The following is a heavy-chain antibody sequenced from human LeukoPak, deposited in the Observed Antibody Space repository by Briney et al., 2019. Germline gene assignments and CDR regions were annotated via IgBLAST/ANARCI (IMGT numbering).Heavy chain of an antibody. CDR2: IYYSGST. CDR3: ARVGISSTSASDWFDP. Sequence: SETLSLTCTVSGGSVSSGSYYWSWIRQPPGKGLEWIGYIYYSGSTNYNPSLKSRVTISVDTSKNQFSLKLSSVTAADTAVYYCARVGISSTSASDWFDPWGQGTLVTVSS. CDR1: GGSVSSGSYY. J-gene: IGHJ5*02. V-gene: IGHV4-61*01. D-gene: IGHD2-2*01.